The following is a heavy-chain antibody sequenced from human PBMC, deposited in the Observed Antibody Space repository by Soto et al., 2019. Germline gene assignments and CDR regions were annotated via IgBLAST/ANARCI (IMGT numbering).Heavy chain of an antibody. Sequence: QVQLQQWGAGLLKPSETLSLTCAVYGGSFSGYYWSWIRQRPGKGLEWIGEINHSGSTNYNPSLKSRVTISVETSKNQFSLKLTSVTATETAVYYCARGFRVVPVAIQASYYYYGLDVWGQGTPVTVSS. J-gene: IGHJ6*02. D-gene: IGHD2-2*02. V-gene: IGHV4-34*01. CDR1: GGSFSGYY. CDR2: INHSGST. CDR3: ARGFRVVPVAIQASYYYYGLDV.